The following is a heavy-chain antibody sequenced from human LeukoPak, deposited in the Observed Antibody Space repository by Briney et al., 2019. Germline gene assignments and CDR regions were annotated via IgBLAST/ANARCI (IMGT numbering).Heavy chain of an antibody. Sequence: GGSLRLSCAASGITFSNAWMSWVRQAPGKGLEWLGRIKTKTDGGTTDYAVPVKGRFTISRDDSKNTLFLQMSSLRAEDTAVYYCAKDWGSRTPRYFQHWGQGTLVTVPS. J-gene: IGHJ1*01. CDR2: IKTKTDGGTT. D-gene: IGHD3-10*01. CDR3: AKDWGSRTPRYFQH. V-gene: IGHV3-15*01. CDR1: GITFSNAW.